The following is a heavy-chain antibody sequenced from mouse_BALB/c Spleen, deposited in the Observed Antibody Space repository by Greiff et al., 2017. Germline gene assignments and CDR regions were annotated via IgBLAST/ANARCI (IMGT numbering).Heavy chain of an antibody. CDR2: ISSGGST. Sequence: EVMLVESGGGLVKPGGSLKLSCAASGFTFSSYAMSWVRQTPEKRLEWVASISSGGSTYYPDSVKGRFTISRDNARNILYLQMSSLRSEDTAMYYCARSYGYWYFDVWGAGTTVTVSS. D-gene: IGHD1-1*01. V-gene: IGHV5-6-5*01. J-gene: IGHJ1*01. CDR3: ARSYGYWYFDV. CDR1: GFTFSSYA.